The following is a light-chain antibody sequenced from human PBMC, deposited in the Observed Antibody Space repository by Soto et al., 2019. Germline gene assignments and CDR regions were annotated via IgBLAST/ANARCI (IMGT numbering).Light chain of an antibody. V-gene: IGKV3-20*01. CDR2: GAP. J-gene: IGKJ1*01. Sequence: EIVLTQSPGTLSLSPGERATLSCRTSQSVSSSFLAWYQQKPGQAPRLLIYGAPSRATGVPDRLSGSGSGTDFTLTISRLEPEDFGVYYCQQYVASPWTFGQGTKVEIK. CDR3: QQYVASPWT. CDR1: QSVSSSF.